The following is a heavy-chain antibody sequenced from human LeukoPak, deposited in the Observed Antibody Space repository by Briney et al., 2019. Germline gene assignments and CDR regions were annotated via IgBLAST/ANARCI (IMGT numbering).Heavy chain of an antibody. Sequence: SETLSLTCTVSGGSISSSSYYWGWIRQPPGKGLEWIGSIYYSGSTYYNPSLKSRVTISVDTSKNQFSLKLSSVTAADTAVYYCARGVSSGWALYYFDYWGQGTLVTVSS. CDR3: ARGVSSGWALYYFDY. CDR2: IYYSGST. V-gene: IGHV4-39*01. J-gene: IGHJ4*02. CDR1: GGSISSSSYY. D-gene: IGHD6-19*01.